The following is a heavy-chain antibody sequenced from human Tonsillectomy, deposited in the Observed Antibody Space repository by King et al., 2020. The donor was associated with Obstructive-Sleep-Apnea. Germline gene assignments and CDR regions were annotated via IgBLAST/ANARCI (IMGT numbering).Heavy chain of an antibody. J-gene: IGHJ1*01. Sequence: QVQLQQWGAGLLKPSETLSLTCAVYGGSFSGYYWSWIRQPPGKGLEWIGEINHSGSTNYNPSLKSRVTISVDTSKNQFSLKLSSVTAADTAVYYCARGGTTVVTPHRYFQHWGQGTLVTVSS. CDR2: INHSGST. V-gene: IGHV4-34*01. CDR3: ARGGTTVVTPHRYFQH. CDR1: GGSFSGYY. D-gene: IGHD4-23*01.